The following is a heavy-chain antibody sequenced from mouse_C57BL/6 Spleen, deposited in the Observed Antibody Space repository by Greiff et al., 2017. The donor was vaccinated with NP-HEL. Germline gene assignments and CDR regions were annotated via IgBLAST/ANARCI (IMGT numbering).Heavy chain of an antibody. D-gene: IGHD1-1*01. Sequence: EVQLQQSGPELVKPGASVKISCKASGYTFTDYYMNWVKQSHGKSLEWIGDINPNNGGTSYNQKFKGKATLTVDKSSSTAYMELRSLTSEDSAVYYCARGGTTVVPFSYWGQGTLVTVSA. CDR3: ARGGTTVVPFSY. CDR2: INPNNGGT. J-gene: IGHJ3*01. CDR1: GYTFTDYY. V-gene: IGHV1-26*01.